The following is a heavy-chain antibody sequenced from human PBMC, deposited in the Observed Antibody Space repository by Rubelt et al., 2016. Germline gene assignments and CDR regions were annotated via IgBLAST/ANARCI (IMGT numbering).Heavy chain of an antibody. J-gene: IGHJ4*02. D-gene: IGHD2-8*02. CDR2: VSGYNGNT. Sequence: QVQLVQSGAAVKKPGSSVRVSCKASGGSFNSEAISWVRQAPGQGLEWMGWVSGYNGNTNYGRKFEDRVTMTTDTSTTTAYLELRSLRSDDSAVYYCARDTGAATFEYWGQGALVTVSS. V-gene: IGHV1-18*01. CDR3: ARDTGAATFEY. CDR1: GGSFNSEA.